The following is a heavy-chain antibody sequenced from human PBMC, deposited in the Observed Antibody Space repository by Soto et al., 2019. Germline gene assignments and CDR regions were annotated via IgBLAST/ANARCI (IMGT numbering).Heavy chain of an antibody. D-gene: IGHD6-6*01. J-gene: IGHJ4*02. CDR1: XXXFSSYX. V-gene: IGHV3-23*01. Sequence: EVQLLESGGGLVQPGESLRLSCAAXXXXFSSYXMSWVRQAPGKGLEWVSVISGSDDSTYYADSVKGRFTISRDNSKNTLYLQMNSLRAEDTAVYYCAKRSSSSTFDYWGQGTLVTVSS. CDR2: ISGSDDST. CDR3: AKRSSSSTFDY.